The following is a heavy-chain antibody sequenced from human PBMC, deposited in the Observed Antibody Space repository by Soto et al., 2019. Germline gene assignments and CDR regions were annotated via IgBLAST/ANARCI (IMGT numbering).Heavy chain of an antibody. D-gene: IGHD3-3*01. CDR3: VTDSVFIPY. J-gene: IGHJ4*02. Sequence: EVQVVQSGGGLVKPGGSLRLSCTASGFTFSKAWMGWARQAPGKGPEWVGRIKSLTDGGTTDYAAPVKGRFNISRDDSKNTLYVQMNNLQTEDTAVYYCVTDSVFIPYWGQGALVTVSS. V-gene: IGHV3-15*01. CDR1: GFTFSKAW. CDR2: IKSLTDGGTT.